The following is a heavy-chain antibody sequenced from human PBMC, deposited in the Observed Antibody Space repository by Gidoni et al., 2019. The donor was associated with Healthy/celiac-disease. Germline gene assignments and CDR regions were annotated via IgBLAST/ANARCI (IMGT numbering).Heavy chain of an antibody. CDR2: ISYDGSNK. Sequence: QVQLVESGGGVVQPGRSLRPACAASGFPFSSHGMHWVRQAPGKGLEWVAVISYDGSNKYYADSVKGRFTISRDNSKNTLYLQMNSLRAEDTAVYYCAKDWARELPTSIDYWGQGTLVTVSS. J-gene: IGHJ4*02. D-gene: IGHD1-26*01. V-gene: IGHV3-30*18. CDR3: AKDWARELPTSIDY. CDR1: GFPFSSHG.